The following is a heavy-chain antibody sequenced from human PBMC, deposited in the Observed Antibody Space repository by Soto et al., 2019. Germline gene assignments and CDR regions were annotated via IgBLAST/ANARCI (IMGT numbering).Heavy chain of an antibody. D-gene: IGHD6-19*01. J-gene: IGHJ4*02. CDR3: ARSYYSSGWYPVDTPMGSYYFDY. CDR2: IYYSGST. V-gene: IGHV4-59*01. CDR1: GGTISSYY. Sequence: PSETLSLTCTVSGGTISSYYWSWIRQPPGKGLEWIGYIYYSGSTNYNPSLKSRVTISVDTSKNQFSLKLSSVTAEDTAVYYCARSYYSSGWYPVDTPMGSYYFDYWGQGTLVTVSS.